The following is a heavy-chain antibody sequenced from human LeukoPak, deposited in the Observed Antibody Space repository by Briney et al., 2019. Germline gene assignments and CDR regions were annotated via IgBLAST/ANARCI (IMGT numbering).Heavy chain of an antibody. J-gene: IGHJ4*02. CDR1: GFTFSRYD. CDR2: ITSGGHFI. CDR3: ARLWFGGASIDY. Sequence: WGSLRRSGAAAGFTFSRYDMNWVLQAAGQVLDWVSSITSGGHFIYYADSVRGRFTVSTDNAKNSLYLQMNSLRAEDTAVYYCARLWFGGASIDYWGQGTLVTVSS. V-gene: IGHV3-21*01. D-gene: IGHD3-10*01.